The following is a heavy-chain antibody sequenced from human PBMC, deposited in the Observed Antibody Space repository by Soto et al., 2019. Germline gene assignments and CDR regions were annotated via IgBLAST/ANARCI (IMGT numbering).Heavy chain of an antibody. CDR1: GGSSSSRSYY. CDR2: MYYSGNT. J-gene: IGHJ4*02. CDR3: ASRICTSAGCSAVEYFDF. V-gene: IGHV4-39*01. Sequence: SETLSLTCTVSGGSSSSRSYYWGWIRQPPGKGLEWIGSMYYSGNTYYNPSLKSRVTMSVDTSKNQFSLRLSSVTAADTAVYYCASRICTSAGCSAVEYFDFWGQGTLVTVSS. D-gene: IGHD2-2*01.